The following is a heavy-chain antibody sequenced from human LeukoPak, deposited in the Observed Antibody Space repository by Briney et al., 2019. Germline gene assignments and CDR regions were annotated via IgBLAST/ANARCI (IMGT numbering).Heavy chain of an antibody. D-gene: IGHD6-19*01. V-gene: IGHV1-18*01. CDR2: ISAYNGNT. CDR1: GYTFTSYG. CDR3: ARGSGWYGENYYYYYMDV. Sequence: GASVKVSCKASGYTFTSYGISWVRQAPGQGLEWMGWISAYNGNTNYAQELQGRVTMTTDTSTSTAYMELRSLRSDDTAAYYCARGSGWYGENYYYYYMDVWGKGTTVTVSS. J-gene: IGHJ6*03.